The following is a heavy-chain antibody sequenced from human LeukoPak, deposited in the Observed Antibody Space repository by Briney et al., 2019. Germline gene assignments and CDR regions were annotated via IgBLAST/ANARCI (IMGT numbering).Heavy chain of an antibody. V-gene: IGHV1-2*02. CDR2: INPNSGGT. J-gene: IGHJ3*02. D-gene: IGHD3-22*01. CDR3: ARTLVVINDAFDI. CDR1: GYTFTGYY. Sequence: ASVKVSCKASGYTFTGYYMHWVRQAPGQGLEWMGWINPNSGGTNYAQKFQGRITMTRDTSISTAYMELSRLRSDDTAVYYCARTLVVINDAFDIWGQGTMVTVSS.